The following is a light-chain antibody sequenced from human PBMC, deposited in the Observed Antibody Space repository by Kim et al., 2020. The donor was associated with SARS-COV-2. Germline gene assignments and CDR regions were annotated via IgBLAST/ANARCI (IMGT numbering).Light chain of an antibody. V-gene: IGLV2-23*02. Sequence: GQSINISCSGTLRDVGTFSLISWDQQQRGKAPRLIIFDISQRPSEISGRFSGSKSGNTASLTISDLQPDNEADYFCCSFTMNVTWVFGGGTKLTVL. CDR2: DIS. CDR3: CSFTMNVTWV. J-gene: IGLJ3*02. CDR1: LRDVGTFSL.